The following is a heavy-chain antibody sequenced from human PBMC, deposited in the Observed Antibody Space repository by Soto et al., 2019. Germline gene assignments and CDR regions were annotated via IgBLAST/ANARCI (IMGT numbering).Heavy chain of an antibody. Sequence: QITLKESVPTLVKPTQTLTLTCSFSGFSLNTYGVGVSWIRQPPGKALEWLALIYWDDDTRYSPSLRSRLSITKETSKNQVVLTMTNMDPVDTATYYCAHSLYCTGDICYPWGGVFDVWGQGTMVTVSS. J-gene: IGHJ3*01. CDR2: IYWDDDT. CDR3: AHSLYCTGDICYPWGGVFDV. CDR1: GFSLNTYGVG. D-gene: IGHD2-15*01. V-gene: IGHV2-5*02.